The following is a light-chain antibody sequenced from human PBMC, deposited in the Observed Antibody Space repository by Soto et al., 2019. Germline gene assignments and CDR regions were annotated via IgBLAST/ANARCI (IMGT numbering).Light chain of an antibody. CDR1: SSNIGNNY. J-gene: IGLJ2*01. Sequence: QSVLTQPPSVSAAPGQKVTISCSGSSSNIGNNYVSWYQQLPGTAPRLLIYDNNKRPSGIPDRFSDSKSGTSATLGITGLQTGEEADYYCGTWDSSLSAGVFGGGTKLTVL. V-gene: IGLV1-51*01. CDR3: GTWDSSLSAGV. CDR2: DNN.